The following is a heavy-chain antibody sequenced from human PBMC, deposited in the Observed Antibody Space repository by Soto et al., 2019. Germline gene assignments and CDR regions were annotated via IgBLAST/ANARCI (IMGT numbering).Heavy chain of an antibody. D-gene: IGHD3-22*01. V-gene: IGHV4-30-2*01. CDR2: IYHSGST. CDR3: ARVAPVVNDS. Sequence: QLQLQESGSGLVKPSQTLSLTCAVSGGSISSGGYYWSWIRQPPGKGLEWIGYIYHSGSTYYNPSLKSQVTRSIDRSKNRFSLRLSSVPAANTAVYFWARVAPVVNDSWGQETLVTVPS. J-gene: IGHJ5*01. CDR1: GGSISSGGYY.